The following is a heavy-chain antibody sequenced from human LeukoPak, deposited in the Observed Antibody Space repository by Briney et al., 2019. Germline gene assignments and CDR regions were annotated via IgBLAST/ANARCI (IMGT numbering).Heavy chain of an antibody. D-gene: IGHD3-16*01. V-gene: IGHV3-30*14. CDR3: ARASRSIWGDAFDI. CDR2: ISHDGSNK. Sequence: GGSLRLSCAASGFTFSSYAMHWVRQAPGKGLEWVAVISHDGSNKYYADSVKGRFTISRDISKNTLYLQMTSLRAEDTAVYYCARASRSIWGDAFDIWGQGTMVTVSS. CDR1: GFTFSSYA. J-gene: IGHJ3*02.